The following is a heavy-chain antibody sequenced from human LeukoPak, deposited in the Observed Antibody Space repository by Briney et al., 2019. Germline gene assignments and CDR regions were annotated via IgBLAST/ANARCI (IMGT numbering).Heavy chain of an antibody. D-gene: IGHD1-26*01. V-gene: IGHV4-4*07. CDR2: IFTRGNT. J-gene: IGHJ3*02. CDR3: AKERELLRGDAFDI. CDR1: GFTFSSYA. Sequence: GSLRLSCAASGFTFSSYAMSWVRQAPGKGLEWIGRIFTRGNTNYNPSLKSRVTMSVDMSKNQFSLRMSSVTAADTAVYYCAKERELLRGDAFDIWGQGTMVTVSS.